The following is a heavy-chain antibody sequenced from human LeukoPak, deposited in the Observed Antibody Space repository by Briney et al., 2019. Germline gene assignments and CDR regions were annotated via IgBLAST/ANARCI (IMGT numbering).Heavy chain of an antibody. CDR2: IYYSGST. Sequence: SETLSLTCTVSGGSISSSSYYWGWIRQSPWKALGWIGSIYYSGSTYYNPSLKSRVTISVDTSKNQFSLKLSSVTAADTAVYYCARRWLQLGFDPWGQGTLVTVSS. J-gene: IGHJ5*02. CDR3: ARRWLQLGFDP. V-gene: IGHV4-39*07. CDR1: GGSISSSSYY. D-gene: IGHD5-24*01.